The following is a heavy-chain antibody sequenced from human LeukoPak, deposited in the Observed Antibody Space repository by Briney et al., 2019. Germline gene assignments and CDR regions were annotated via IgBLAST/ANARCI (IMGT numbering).Heavy chain of an antibody. CDR3: ARDQADRRRIVGLRASDGFDI. Sequence: PGGSLRLSCAASGLTFSSHWMHWVRQAPGKGLVWVSRITNDGSSTTYADSVKGRFTISRDNAKNMLYLQVNSLRAEDTAVYYCARDQADRRRIVGLRASDGFDIWGQGTMVTVSS. CDR1: GLTFSSHW. V-gene: IGHV3-74*01. D-gene: IGHD1-26*01. CDR2: ITNDGSST. J-gene: IGHJ3*02.